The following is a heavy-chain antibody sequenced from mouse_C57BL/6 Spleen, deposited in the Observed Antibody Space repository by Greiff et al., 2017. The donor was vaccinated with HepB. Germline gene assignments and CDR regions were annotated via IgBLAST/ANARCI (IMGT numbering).Heavy chain of an antibody. CDR1: GFTFSNYW. CDR2: IRLKSDNYAT. V-gene: IGHV6-3*01. CDR3: ASDGYYVSVDY. Sequence: EVQLQESGGGLVQPGGSMKLSCVASGFTFSNYWMNWVRQSPEKGLEWVAQIRLKSDNYATHYAESVKGRFTISRDDSKSSVYLQMNNVSAEDTGIYYCASDGYYVSVDYWGQGTTLTVSS. J-gene: IGHJ2*01. D-gene: IGHD2-3*01.